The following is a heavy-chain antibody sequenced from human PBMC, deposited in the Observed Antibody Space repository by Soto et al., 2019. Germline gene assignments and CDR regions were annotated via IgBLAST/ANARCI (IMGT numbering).Heavy chain of an antibody. Sequence: GGSLRLSCAASGFTFSGSAMHWVRQASGKGLEWVGRIRSKANSYATAYAASVKGRFTISRDDSKNTAYLQMNSLKTEDTAVYYCTRRYGFWSGRVYYYYMDVWGKGTTVTVSS. V-gene: IGHV3-73*01. J-gene: IGHJ6*03. CDR1: GFTFSGSA. CDR3: TRRYGFWSGRVYYYYMDV. CDR2: IRSKANSYAT. D-gene: IGHD3-3*01.